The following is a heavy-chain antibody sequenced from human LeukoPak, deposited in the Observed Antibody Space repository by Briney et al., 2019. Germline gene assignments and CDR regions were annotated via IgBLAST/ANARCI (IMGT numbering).Heavy chain of an antibody. Sequence: GGSLRLSCVASGVTLSNYAMSWIRQAPGKGLEWVGFIRSKAYGETADYAASVKGRFTISRDDSKAIAYLQMNSLKTEDTAVYHCTRDRGAYNLYDYWGQGTLVTVSS. J-gene: IGHJ4*02. CDR1: GVTLSNYA. D-gene: IGHD1-1*01. CDR2: IRSKAYGETA. V-gene: IGHV3-49*03. CDR3: TRDRGAYNLYDY.